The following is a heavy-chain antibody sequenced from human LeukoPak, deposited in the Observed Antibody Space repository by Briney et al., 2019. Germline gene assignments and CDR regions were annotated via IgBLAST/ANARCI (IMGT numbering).Heavy chain of an antibody. V-gene: IGHV1-2*06. J-gene: IGHJ4*02. Sequence: ASVKVSCKASGYTFTGYYMHWVRQAPGQGLEWMGRINPNSGGTNYAQKFQGRVTMTRDTSISTAYMELSRLRSDDTAVYYCAREVRPGTYYDFWSGYYADYWGQGTLVTVSS. CDR3: AREVRPGTYYDFWSGYYADY. D-gene: IGHD3-3*01. CDR1: GYTFTGYY. CDR2: INPNSGGT.